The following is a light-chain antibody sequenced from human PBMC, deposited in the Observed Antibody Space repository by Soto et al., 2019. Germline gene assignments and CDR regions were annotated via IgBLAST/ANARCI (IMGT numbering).Light chain of an antibody. CDR2: GAS. V-gene: IGKV3-20*01. CDR3: QQYDTSPTT. CDR1: QSVSSY. Sequence: EILLTQSPATLSLSPGESATLSCRASQSVSSYLAWYQQTPGQAPRLLIYGASSRDTGIPDRFSGSGSGTDFTLTLSRLEPEDFQVYYCQQYDTSPTTFGQGTKVDIK. J-gene: IGKJ1*01.